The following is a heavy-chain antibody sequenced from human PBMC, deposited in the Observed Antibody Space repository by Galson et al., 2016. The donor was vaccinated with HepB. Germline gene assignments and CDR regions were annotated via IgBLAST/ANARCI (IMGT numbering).Heavy chain of an antibody. V-gene: IGHV4-4*07. CDR3: ARGTPWRAFDF. J-gene: IGHJ3*01. Sequence: SETLSLTCTVSGGSISFYYWNWIRQPAGKGLEWIGRIYSTGSTNYDPSLKSRVTMSVDTSKNQFSLILSSVSAADTAVYYCARGTPWRAFDFWGQGTMLTVSS. CDR1: GGSISFYY. D-gene: IGHD1-14*01. CDR2: IYSTGST.